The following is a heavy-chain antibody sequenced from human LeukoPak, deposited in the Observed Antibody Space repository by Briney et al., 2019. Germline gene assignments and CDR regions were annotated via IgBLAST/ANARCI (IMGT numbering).Heavy chain of an antibody. CDR1: GGSISSYY. D-gene: IGHD6-6*01. CDR2: IYYSGST. V-gene: IGHV4-59*01. Sequence: SETLSLTCTVYGGSISSYYWSWIRQPPGKGLEWIGNIYYSGSTNYNTSLKSRVTISVDTSKNQFSLKLSSVTAADTAVYYCAREAFDSSSSPSKFDPWGQGTLVTVSS. CDR3: AREAFDSSSSPSKFDP. J-gene: IGHJ5*02.